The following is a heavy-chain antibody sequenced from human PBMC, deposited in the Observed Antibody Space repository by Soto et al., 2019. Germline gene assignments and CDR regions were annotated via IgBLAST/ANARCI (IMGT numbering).Heavy chain of an antibody. Sequence: GGSLRLSCEVSGFTVSNTYMSWIRQGPGKGLEWVSIIYGGGSTCYTDSVKGRFTISKDNSKNTVSLQMNSLRAEDTALYCCAKGFNWNRVDSWGQGTPVTVSS. D-gene: IGHD1-1*01. V-gene: IGHV3-53*01. CDR3: AKGFNWNRVDS. CDR1: GFTVSNTY. J-gene: IGHJ4*02. CDR2: IYGGGST.